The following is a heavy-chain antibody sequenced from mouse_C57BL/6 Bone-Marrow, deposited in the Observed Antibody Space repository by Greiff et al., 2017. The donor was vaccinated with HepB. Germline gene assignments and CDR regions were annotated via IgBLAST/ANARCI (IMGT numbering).Heavy chain of an antibody. J-gene: IGHJ3*01. V-gene: IGHV1-64*01. CDR1: GYTFTSYW. CDR3: ARSNYYGSSSAWFAY. D-gene: IGHD1-1*01. CDR2: IHPNSGST. Sequence: QVQLHQSGAELVKPGASVKLSCKASGYTFTSYWMHWVKQRPGQGLEWIGMIHPNSGSTNYNEKFKSKATLTVDKSSSTAYMQLSSLTSEDSAVYYCARSNYYGSSSAWFAYWGQGTLVTVSA.